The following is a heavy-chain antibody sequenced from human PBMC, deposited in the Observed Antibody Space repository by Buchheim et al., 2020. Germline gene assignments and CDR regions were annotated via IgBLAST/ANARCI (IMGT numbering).Heavy chain of an antibody. V-gene: IGHV3-23*01. D-gene: IGHD6-19*01. CDR3: ARDGAQGSGWYYYFDY. Sequence: EVQLLESGGGLVQPGGSLRLSCAASGFTFSDYAMSWVRQAPGKGLAWVSAISGNAGSTYYADSVKGRFTISRDTSKNMVYLQMNSLRAEDTAAYYCARDGAQGSGWYYYFDYWGLGTL. CDR2: ISGNAGST. J-gene: IGHJ4*02. CDR1: GFTFSDYA.